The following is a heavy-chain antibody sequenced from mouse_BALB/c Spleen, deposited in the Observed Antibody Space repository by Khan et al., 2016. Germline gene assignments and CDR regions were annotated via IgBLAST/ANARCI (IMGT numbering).Heavy chain of an antibody. CDR1: GDSITSGY. V-gene: IGHV3-8*02. Sequence: EVQLQESGPSLVKPSQTLSLTCSVTGDSITSGYWNWIRKFPGNKLEYMGYISYSGNTYYNPSLTSRTSITRDTSENQYYLQLNSVTTEDTATCYCARYDGYFFDCWGQGTTLTVSS. D-gene: IGHD2-3*01. CDR2: ISYSGNT. J-gene: IGHJ2*01. CDR3: ARYDGYFFDC.